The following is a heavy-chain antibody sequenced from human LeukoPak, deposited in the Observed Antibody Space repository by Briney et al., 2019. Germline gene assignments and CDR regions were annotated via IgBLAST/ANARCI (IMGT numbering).Heavy chain of an antibody. J-gene: IGHJ4*02. CDR2: INHSGST. Sequence: SETLSLTCAVYGGSFSGYYWSWIRQPPGKGLEWIGEINHSGSTNYNPSLKSRVTISVDTPKNQFSLKLSSVTAADTAVYYCARARVAAAGTFTDYWGQGTLVTVSS. V-gene: IGHV4-34*01. D-gene: IGHD6-13*01. CDR1: GGSFSGYY. CDR3: ARARVAAAGTFTDY.